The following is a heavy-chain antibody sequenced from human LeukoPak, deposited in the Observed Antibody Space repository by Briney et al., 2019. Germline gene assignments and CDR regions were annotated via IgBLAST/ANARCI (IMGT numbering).Heavy chain of an antibody. CDR2: INHSGST. CDR3: GRWPFVFSRWVMVTDVFDI. J-gene: IGHJ3*02. V-gene: IGHV4-34*01. Sequence: SETLSLTCAVYGGSFSGYYWSWIRQPPGKGLEWIGEINHSGSTNYNPSLKSRVTISVDTSKNQSSLKLSSVTAADTAVYYCGRWPFVFSRWVMVTDVFDIWAKGQWSPSLQ. D-gene: IGHD5-18*01. CDR1: GGSFSGYY.